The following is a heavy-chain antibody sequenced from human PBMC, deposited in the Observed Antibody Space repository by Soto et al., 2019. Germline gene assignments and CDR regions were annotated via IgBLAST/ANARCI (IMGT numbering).Heavy chain of an antibody. V-gene: IGHV4-31*03. CDR3: ARILYYDFWSGYYPYYFDY. CDR1: GGSISSGGYY. Sequence: SETLSLTCTVSGGSISSGGYYWGWIRQHPGKGLEWIGYIYYSGSTYYNPSLKSRVTISVDTSKNQFSLKLSSVTAADTAVYYCARILYYDFWSGYYPYYFDYWGQGTLVTVS. CDR2: IYYSGST. D-gene: IGHD3-3*01. J-gene: IGHJ4*02.